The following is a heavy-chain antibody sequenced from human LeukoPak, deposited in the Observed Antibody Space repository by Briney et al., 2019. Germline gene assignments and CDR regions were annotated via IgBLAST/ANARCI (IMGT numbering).Heavy chain of an antibody. V-gene: IGHV2-5*02. J-gene: IGHJ4*02. Sequence: SGPTLVKPTQTLTLTCSFSGFSLTTSAVGVAWMRQPPGKALERLALIYWDAAKRYSPSLQTRLTITKYTSKKNVVLTLTNMDPVDTGTYYCARHMVGTTHYFFDYWGQGTLVTVSS. D-gene: IGHD1-7*01. CDR1: GFSLTTSAVG. CDR2: IYWDAAK. CDR3: ARHMVGTTHYFFDY.